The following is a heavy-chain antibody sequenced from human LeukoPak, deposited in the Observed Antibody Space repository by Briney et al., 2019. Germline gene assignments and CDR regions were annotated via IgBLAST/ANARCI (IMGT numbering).Heavy chain of an antibody. V-gene: IGHV1-2*02. J-gene: IGHJ3*02. CDR2: INPNSGGT. CDR1: GYTFTGYY. CDR3: ATSYYDSSGYYYVLRAFDI. Sequence: ASVKVSCKASGYTFTGYYMHWVRQAPGQGLEWMGWINPNSGGTNYAQKFQGRVTMTRDTSISTAYMELSRLRSDDTAVYYCATSYYDSSGYYYVLRAFDIWGQGTMVTVSS. D-gene: IGHD3-22*01.